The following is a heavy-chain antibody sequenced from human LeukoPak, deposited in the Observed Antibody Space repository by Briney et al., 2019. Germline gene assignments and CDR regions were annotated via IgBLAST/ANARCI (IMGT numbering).Heavy chain of an antibody. Sequence: GASVKVSCKASGYTFTSYAMHWVRQAPGQRLEWMGWINAGNGNTKYSQKFQGRVTITRDTSASTAYMELSSLRSEDMAVYYCARGYCSGGSCYFGDYWGQGTLVTVSS. J-gene: IGHJ4*02. CDR1: GYTFTSYA. D-gene: IGHD2-15*01. CDR2: INAGNGNT. CDR3: ARGYCSGGSCYFGDY. V-gene: IGHV1-3*01.